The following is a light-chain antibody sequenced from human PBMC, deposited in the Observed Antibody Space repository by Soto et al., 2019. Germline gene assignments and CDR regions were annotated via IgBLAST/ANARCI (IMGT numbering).Light chain of an antibody. CDR3: QQYGRSPLMYT. V-gene: IGKV3-20*01. J-gene: IGKJ2*01. CDR2: VAS. CDR1: QSVTSNF. Sequence: EIVVTQSPGTLSLSPGERATLSCRASQSVTSNFLAWYQQKPGQAPRLLIYVASTRAAGVPDRFSGSGSGTDFTLTITRLEPEDFAVYYCQQYGRSPLMYTFGQGTKLGVK.